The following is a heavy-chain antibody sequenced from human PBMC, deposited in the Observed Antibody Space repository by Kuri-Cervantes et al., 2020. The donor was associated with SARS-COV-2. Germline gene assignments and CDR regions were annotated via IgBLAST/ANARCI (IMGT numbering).Heavy chain of an antibody. CDR2: ISYDGSNK. J-gene: IGHJ4*02. V-gene: IGHV3-30*05. CDR3: ARDSDSGDYQEVFDY. Sequence: GGSLRLSCAASGFTFSSYSMNWVRQAPGKGLEWVAVISYDGSNKYYADSVKGRFTISRDNSKNTLYLQMNSLRAEGTAVYYCARDSDSGDYQEVFDYWGQGTLVTVSS. CDR1: GFTFSSYS. D-gene: IGHD4-17*01.